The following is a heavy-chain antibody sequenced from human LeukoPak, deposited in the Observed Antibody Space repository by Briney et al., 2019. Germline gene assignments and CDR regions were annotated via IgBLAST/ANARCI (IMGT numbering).Heavy chain of an antibody. D-gene: IGHD3-3*02. Sequence: GGSLRLSCAASGFTFSSHAMNWVRQAPGKGLVWVSHINNDGSGTSYADSVKGRFTITRDNAKNTLFLQMNSLRAEDTAVYYCARDGILGSHDCWGQGTLVTVSS. CDR1: GFTFSSHA. J-gene: IGHJ4*02. CDR2: INNDGSGT. CDR3: ARDGILGSHDC. V-gene: IGHV3-74*01.